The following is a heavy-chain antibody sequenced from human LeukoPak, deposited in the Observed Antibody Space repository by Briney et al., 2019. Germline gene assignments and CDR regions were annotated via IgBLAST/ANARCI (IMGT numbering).Heavy chain of an antibody. Sequence: GGSLRLSCAASGFTFSTYAMIWVRQAPGKGLEWVSAISDSGGSTYYADSVKGRLTISRDNSKNTLYVQMSSLRAEDTAVYYCAKDLRSGVYGIGKFDFWGLGTLVTVSS. CDR3: AKDLRSGVYGIGKFDF. J-gene: IGHJ4*02. CDR1: GFTFSTYA. V-gene: IGHV3-23*01. CDR2: ISDSGGST. D-gene: IGHD3-16*01.